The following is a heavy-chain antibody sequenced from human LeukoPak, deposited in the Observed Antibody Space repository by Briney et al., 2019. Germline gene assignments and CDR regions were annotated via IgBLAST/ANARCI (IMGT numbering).Heavy chain of an antibody. CDR1: GGSISSSSYY. J-gene: IGHJ5*02. V-gene: IGHV4-39*01. D-gene: IGHD1-26*01. Sequence: SETLSLTCTVSGGSISSSSYYWGWIRQPPGKGLKWIGSIYYSGSTYYNPSLKSRVTISVDTSKNQFSLKLSSVTAADTAVYYCARLGARGPFDPWGQGTLVTVSS. CDR2: IYYSGST. CDR3: ARLGARGPFDP.